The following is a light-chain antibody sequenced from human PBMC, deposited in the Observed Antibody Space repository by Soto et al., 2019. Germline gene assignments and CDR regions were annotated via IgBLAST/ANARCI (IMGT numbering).Light chain of an antibody. V-gene: IGKV3-15*01. CDR1: QSVSSY. CDR2: GAS. J-gene: IGKJ1*01. CDR3: HQYYTWPRT. Sequence: EIVLARSPRTLSLSPEERATLSCRASQSVSSYLAWYQQKPGQAPRLVIHGASTRATDFPARFSGSGSGTEFTLTISSLQSEDIAVYYCHQYYTWPRTFGQGTKVDIK.